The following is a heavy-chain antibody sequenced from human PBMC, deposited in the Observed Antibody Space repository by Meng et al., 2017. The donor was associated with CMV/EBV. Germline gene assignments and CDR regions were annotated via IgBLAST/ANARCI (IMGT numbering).Heavy chain of an antibody. Sequence: SETLSLTCVIYGGSFNNYYWNWIRQPPGKGLEWIGEINHSGSTNYNPSLKSRVTISVDTSKNQFSLKLSSVTAADTAVYYCARSPTYYYYGMDVWGQGTTVTVSS. CDR1: GGSFNNYY. CDR3: ARSPTYYYYGMDV. J-gene: IGHJ6*02. CDR2: INHSGST. V-gene: IGHV4-34*01. D-gene: IGHD4-11*01.